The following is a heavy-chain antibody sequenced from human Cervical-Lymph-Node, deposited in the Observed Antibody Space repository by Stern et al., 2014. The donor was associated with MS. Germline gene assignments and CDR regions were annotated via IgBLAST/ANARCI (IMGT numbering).Heavy chain of an antibody. CDR3: VRQVTVRSRFDY. V-gene: IGHV4-39*01. Sequence: QLQLQESGPGLVKPSETLSRTCTVSGGSISSSYYWGWIRQSSGKGLEWIGSIDDTGRTFYNPSLKSRVTISVDTSNKQVSLKLSSVTAADTAVYYCVRQVTVRSRFDYWGQGTLVTVSS. J-gene: IGHJ4*02. D-gene: IGHD4-11*01. CDR1: GGSISSSYY. CDR2: IDDTGRT.